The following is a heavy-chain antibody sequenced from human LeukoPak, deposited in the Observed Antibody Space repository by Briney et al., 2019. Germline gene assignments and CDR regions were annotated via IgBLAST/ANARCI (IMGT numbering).Heavy chain of an antibody. V-gene: IGHV3-30*18. D-gene: IGHD2-2*01. Sequence: GGSLRLSCAASGFTFNNYGVHWVRQAPGKGLEWVAVISYDGRNIHYPDSVKGRFTISRDISTDTLWLQMDSLRNEDTAVYYCAKGPLRGTAAAIDYWGQGTLVTVSS. CDR2: ISYDGRNI. CDR3: AKGPLRGTAAAIDY. CDR1: GFTFNNYG. J-gene: IGHJ4*02.